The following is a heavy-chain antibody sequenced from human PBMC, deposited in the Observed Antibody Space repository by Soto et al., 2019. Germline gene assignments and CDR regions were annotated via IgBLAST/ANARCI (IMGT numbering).Heavy chain of an antibody. CDR1: GFTFNIYA. Sequence: VQLLESGGDLIQPGGSLRLSCAASGFTFNIYAMTWVRQAPGKGLEWVSAISRYGDFTYYADSVEGRFTISRDNSKNTLYLQMNRLRAEDTGVYYCAKDRYLDHDSRGYLFDNWGQGNLVTVSS. J-gene: IGHJ4*02. V-gene: IGHV3-23*01. CDR2: ISRYGDFT. CDR3: AKDRYLDHDSRGYLFDN. D-gene: IGHD3-22*01.